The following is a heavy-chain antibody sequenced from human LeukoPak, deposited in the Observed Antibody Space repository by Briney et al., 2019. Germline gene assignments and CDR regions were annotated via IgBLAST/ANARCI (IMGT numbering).Heavy chain of an antibody. CDR1: GGSISSYY. D-gene: IGHD6-13*01. CDR2: IYYSGST. CDR3: ARGGVTSSWSYYYYYGMDV. V-gene: IGHV4-59*01. Sequence: SEALSLTCTVSGGSISSYYWSWIRQPPGKGLEWVGYIYYSGSTNYSPSLKSRVTISVDTSKNQFSLKLSSVTAADTAVYYCARGGVTSSWSYYYYYGMDVWGQGTTVTVSS. J-gene: IGHJ6*02.